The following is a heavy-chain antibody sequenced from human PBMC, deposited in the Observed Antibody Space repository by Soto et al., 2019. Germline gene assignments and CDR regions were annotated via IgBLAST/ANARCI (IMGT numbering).Heavy chain of an antibody. CDR3: AGFLFYYDSSGYPDY. CDR1: GYTFTSYG. Sequence: QVQLVQSGAEVKKPGASVKVSCKASGYTFTSYGISWVRQAPGQGLEWMGWISAYNGNTNYAQKLQGRVTMTTDTPTSTAYMELRSLRSDDTAVYSCAGFLFYYDSSGYPDYWGQGTLVTVSS. D-gene: IGHD3-22*01. J-gene: IGHJ4*02. CDR2: ISAYNGNT. V-gene: IGHV1-18*01.